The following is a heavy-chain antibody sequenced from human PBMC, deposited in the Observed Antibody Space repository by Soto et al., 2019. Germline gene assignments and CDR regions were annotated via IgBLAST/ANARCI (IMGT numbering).Heavy chain of an antibody. Sequence: PGGSLRLSCAASGFTFSSYAMHWVRQAPGKGLEWLAVISYDGSNKYYADSVKGRFTISRDNSKNTLYLQMNSLRAEDTAVYYCAREGGWFRRAVATDYWGQGTLVTVSS. J-gene: IGHJ4*02. CDR2: ISYDGSNK. D-gene: IGHD6-19*01. V-gene: IGHV3-30-3*01. CDR3: AREGGWFRRAVATDY. CDR1: GFTFSSYA.